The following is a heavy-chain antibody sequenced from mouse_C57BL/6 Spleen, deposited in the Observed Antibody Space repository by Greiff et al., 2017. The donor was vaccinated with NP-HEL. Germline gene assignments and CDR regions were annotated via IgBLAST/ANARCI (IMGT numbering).Heavy chain of an antibody. CDR3: AMGYYGSSYLFAY. D-gene: IGHD1-1*01. Sequence: VQLQQPGAELVKPGASVKVSCKASGYTFTSYWMHWVKQRPGQGLEWIGRIHPSDSDTNYNQKFKGKATLTVDKSSSTAYMQLSSLTSEDSAVYYCAMGYYGSSYLFAYWGQGTLVTVSA. J-gene: IGHJ3*01. CDR2: IHPSDSDT. V-gene: IGHV1-74*01. CDR1: GYTFTSYW.